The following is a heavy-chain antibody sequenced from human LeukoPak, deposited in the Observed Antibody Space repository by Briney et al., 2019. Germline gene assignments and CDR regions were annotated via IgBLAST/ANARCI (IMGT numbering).Heavy chain of an antibody. Sequence: SETLSLTCTVSGGSISSYYWSWIRQPPGKGLEWIGYIYDSGSTNYNPSLKSRVTISVDTSKNQFSLKLSSVTAADTAVFYCARENSGSYREFDYWGQGTLVTVSS. V-gene: IGHV4-59*12. CDR1: GGSISSYY. CDR2: IYDSGST. J-gene: IGHJ4*02. CDR3: ARENSGSYREFDY. D-gene: IGHD1-26*01.